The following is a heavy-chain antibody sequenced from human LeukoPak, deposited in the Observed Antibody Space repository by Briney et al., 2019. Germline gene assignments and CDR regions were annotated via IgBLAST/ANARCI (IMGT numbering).Heavy chain of an antibody. CDR2: ISSSSSYI. CDR1: GFTFSSYG. V-gene: IGHV3-21*01. Sequence: GGSLRLSCAASGFTFSSYGMHWVRRAPGKGLEWVSSISSSSSYIYYADSVKGRFTISRDNAKNSLYLQMNSLRAEDTAVYYCARDRGGSYYYYGMDVWGQGTTVTVSS. J-gene: IGHJ6*02. CDR3: ARDRGGSYYYYGMDV. D-gene: IGHD2-15*01.